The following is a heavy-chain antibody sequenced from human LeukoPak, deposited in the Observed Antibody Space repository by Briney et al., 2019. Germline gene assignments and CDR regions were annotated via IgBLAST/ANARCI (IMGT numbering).Heavy chain of an antibody. J-gene: IGHJ4*02. CDR1: GFTFSSYW. D-gene: IGHD3-10*01. CDR3: ARAVLRWFGELSHFDY. Sequence: GGSLRLSCAASGFTFSSYWMSWVRQAPGKGLEWVANIKQDGSEKYYVDSVKGRFTISRDNAKNSLYLQMNSLRAEDTAVYYCARAVLRWFGELSHFDYWGQGTLVTVSS. CDR2: IKQDGSEK. V-gene: IGHV3-7*01.